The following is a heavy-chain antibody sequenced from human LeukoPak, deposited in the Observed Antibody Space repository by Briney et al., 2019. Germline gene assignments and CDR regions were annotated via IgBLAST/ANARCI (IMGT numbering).Heavy chain of an antibody. CDR2: INHRGCT. V-gene: IGHV4-34*01. Sequence: SETLSLTCAVYGGSFSGYHWSWIRQPPGKGLEWIGQINHRGCTNYNPSLKSRVTISVDTSKNQFSLKLSSVTAADTAVYYCARGLRRYYGSGSYYNNNNWFDPWGQGTLVTVSS. J-gene: IGHJ5*02. D-gene: IGHD3-10*01. CDR1: GGSFSGYH. CDR3: ARGLRRYYGSGSYYNNNNWFDP.